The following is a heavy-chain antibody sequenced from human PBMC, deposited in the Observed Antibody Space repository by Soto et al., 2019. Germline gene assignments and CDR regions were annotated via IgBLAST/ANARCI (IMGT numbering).Heavy chain of an antibody. CDR2: ISSSGSST. V-gene: IGHV3-23*01. CDR1: GFTFSSYA. Sequence: EVQLLESGGGLVQPGGSLRLSCAASGFTFSSYAMSWARQAPGKGLEWVSAISSSGSSTYYADSVKGRFTISRDNSKNTLYLQMNSLRAEDTAVYYCATDTSTWYGGLDYYAMDVWGQGTTVTVS. CDR3: ATDTSTWYGGLDYYAMDV. D-gene: IGHD6-13*01. J-gene: IGHJ6*02.